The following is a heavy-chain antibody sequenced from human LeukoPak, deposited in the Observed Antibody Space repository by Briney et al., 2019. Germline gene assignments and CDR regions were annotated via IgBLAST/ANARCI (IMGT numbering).Heavy chain of an antibody. D-gene: IGHD6-19*01. CDR3: ARQGAYSSAIGMGY. CDR1: GYTFNNYY. J-gene: IGHJ4*02. CDR2: INPSGGGT. Sequence: ASVKVSCKASGYTFNNYYMYWVRQAPGQGLEWMGMINPSGGGTSYAQKFQGRVTMTRDTSTRTVYMEVSSTKPEDTAVYYCARQGAYSSAIGMGYWGQGTLVTVSS. V-gene: IGHV1-46*02.